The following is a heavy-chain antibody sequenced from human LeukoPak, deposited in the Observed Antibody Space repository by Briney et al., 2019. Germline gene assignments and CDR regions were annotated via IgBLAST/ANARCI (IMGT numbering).Heavy chain of an antibody. Sequence: PSETLSLTCAVSGYSISSGYYWGWIRQPPGKGLEWIGSIYHSGSTYYNPSLKSRVTISVDTSKNQFSLKLSSVTAADTAVYYCARLWFGPGRWFDPWGQGTLVTVSS. D-gene: IGHD3-10*01. J-gene: IGHJ5*02. CDR3: ARLWFGPGRWFDP. V-gene: IGHV4-38-2*01. CDR2: IYHSGST. CDR1: GYSISSGYY.